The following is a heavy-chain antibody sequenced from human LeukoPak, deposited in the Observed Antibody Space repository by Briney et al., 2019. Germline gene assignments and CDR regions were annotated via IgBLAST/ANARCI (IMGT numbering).Heavy chain of an antibody. CDR3: ARVGDGYNFFDC. Sequence: GGSLRLSCAASGFTFSSYSMNWVRQAPGKGLEWVSSISSSSSYIYYADSVKGRFTISRDNAKNSLYLQMNSLRAEDTAVYFCARVGDGYNFFDCGGQGPLVTVSA. D-gene: IGHD5-24*01. CDR2: ISSSSSYI. V-gene: IGHV3-21*01. J-gene: IGHJ4*02. CDR1: GFTFSSYS.